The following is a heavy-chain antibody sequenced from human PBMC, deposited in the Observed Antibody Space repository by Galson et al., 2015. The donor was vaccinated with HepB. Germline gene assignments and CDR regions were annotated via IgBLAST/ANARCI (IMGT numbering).Heavy chain of an antibody. J-gene: IGHJ4*02. CDR1: GFSFSGYY. D-gene: IGHD6-13*01. CDR3: TRLGDLSGYSSS. V-gene: IGHV3-11*01. CDR2: SGRSGSPI. Sequence: SLRLSCAASGFSFSGYYMSWVRQAPGKGLEWIPFSGRSGSPIYYADSVKGRFTISRDNAKNSLFLQMNSLRGEDTAVYFCTRLGDLSGYSSSWGQGTLVTVSS.